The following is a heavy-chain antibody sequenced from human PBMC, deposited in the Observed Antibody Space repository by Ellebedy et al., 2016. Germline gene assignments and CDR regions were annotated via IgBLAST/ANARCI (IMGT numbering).Heavy chain of an antibody. CDR2: ISAYNNNT. V-gene: IGHV1-18*01. Sequence: ASVKVSCKASGGTFTSYGISWVRQAPGQGLEWMGWISAYNNNTKYSQKFQGRVTITRDTSAYTAYMELSSLRSEDTAVYYCARARGVWGSYRYYFDYWGQGTLVTVSS. J-gene: IGHJ4*02. D-gene: IGHD3-16*02. CDR1: GGTFTSYG. CDR3: ARARGVWGSYRYYFDY.